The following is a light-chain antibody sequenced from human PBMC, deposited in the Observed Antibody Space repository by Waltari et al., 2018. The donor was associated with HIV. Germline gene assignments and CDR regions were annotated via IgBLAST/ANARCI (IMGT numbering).Light chain of an antibody. J-gene: IGKJ1*01. CDR3: QQYNSWPRA. Sequence: TVMTQSPVTLSVSPGARVTLSCRASQSVSYNLAWYQQKRCLTPRLHIFGASTRATDIPVRFSGSGSGTEFNLTISSLQSEDFADYYCQQYNSWPRAFGQGTKLEVK. CDR2: GAS. V-gene: IGKV3-15*01. CDR1: QSVSYN.